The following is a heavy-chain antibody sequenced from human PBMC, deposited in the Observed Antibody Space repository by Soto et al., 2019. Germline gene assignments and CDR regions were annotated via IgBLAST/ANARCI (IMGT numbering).Heavy chain of an antibody. Sequence: PSETLSLTCTVSGGSISSGGYYWSWIRQHPGKGLEWIGYIYYSGRTYYNPSLKSRVTISVDTSKNQFSLKLSSVTAADTAVYYCARAGILIYGGPFDYWGQGTLVTVSS. V-gene: IGHV4-31*03. CDR1: GGSISSGGYY. CDR3: ARAGILIYGGPFDY. J-gene: IGHJ4*02. CDR2: IYYSGRT. D-gene: IGHD2-21*01.